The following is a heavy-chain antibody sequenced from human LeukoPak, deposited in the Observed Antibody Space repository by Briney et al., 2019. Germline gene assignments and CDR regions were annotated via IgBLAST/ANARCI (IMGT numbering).Heavy chain of an antibody. D-gene: IGHD3-22*01. CDR1: GYTFTGYY. Sequence: ASVKVSCKASGYTFTGYYMHWVRQGPGQGLEWMGWINPNSGGTNYAQKFQGRVTMTRDTSISTAYMELSRLRSDDTAVYYCATYYYDSSGYYYIDYWGQGTLVTVSS. V-gene: IGHV1-2*02. CDR3: ATYYYDSSGYYYIDY. CDR2: INPNSGGT. J-gene: IGHJ4*02.